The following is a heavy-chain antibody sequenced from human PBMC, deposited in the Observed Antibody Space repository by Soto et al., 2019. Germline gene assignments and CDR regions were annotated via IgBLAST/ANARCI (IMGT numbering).Heavy chain of an antibody. CDR2: IYSVGTT. D-gene: IGHD3-22*01. CDR3: ARDTYYSDNTNYHLFDY. J-gene: IGHJ4*02. V-gene: IGHV3-53*01. CDR1: GLTVSSSY. Sequence: EVQLVESGGGLIQPGGSLRLSCAASGLTVSSSYMSWVRQAPGKGLEWVSLIYSVGTTHYADSVKGRFTISRDKSNNTLYLQMNSLRAEDTAVYYCARDTYYSDNTNYHLFDYWGQGALVTFSS.